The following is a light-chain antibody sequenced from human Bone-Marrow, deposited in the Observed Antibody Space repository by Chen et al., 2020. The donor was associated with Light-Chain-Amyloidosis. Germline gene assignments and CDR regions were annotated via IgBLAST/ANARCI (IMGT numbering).Light chain of an antibody. Sequence: NFMLTQPHSVSESPGKTVIISCTRSSGSIATNYVQWYHQRPGSSPTTVIYEDDQRPSGVPDRFSGSIDRSSNSASLPISGLKTEDEADYYCQSYQGSSQGVFGGGTKLTVL. J-gene: IGLJ3*02. V-gene: IGLV6-57*01. CDR2: EDD. CDR1: SGSIATNY. CDR3: QSYQGSSQGV.